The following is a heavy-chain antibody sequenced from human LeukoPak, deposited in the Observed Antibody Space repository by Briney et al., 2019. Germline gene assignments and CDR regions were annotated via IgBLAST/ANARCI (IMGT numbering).Heavy chain of an antibody. CDR3: ARDQTAVTGVWGTIDY. CDR1: GFTFSGYG. J-gene: IGHJ4*02. CDR2: ISYDGSNT. V-gene: IGHV3-30*03. D-gene: IGHD2-8*02. Sequence: GGSLRLSCTASGFTFSGYGMHWVRQAPGMGLEWVAIISYDGSNTFYGDSVKGRFAISRDNSKKTLYLQMNSLRTEDTAVYYCARDQTAVTGVWGTIDYWGQGTLVTVSS.